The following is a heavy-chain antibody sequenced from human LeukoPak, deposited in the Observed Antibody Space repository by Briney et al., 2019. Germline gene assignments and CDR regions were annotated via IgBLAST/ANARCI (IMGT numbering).Heavy chain of an antibody. J-gene: IGHJ6*02. CDR2: ISSSGSTI. Sequence: PGGSLRLSCAASGFTFSDYYMSWIRQAPGKGLEWVSYISSSGSTIHYADSVKGRFTISRDNAKNSLYLQMNSLRAEDTAVYYCARDPHYDFWSGYYPMDVWGQGTTVTVSS. D-gene: IGHD3-3*01. CDR1: GFTFSDYY. V-gene: IGHV3-11*01. CDR3: ARDPHYDFWSGYYPMDV.